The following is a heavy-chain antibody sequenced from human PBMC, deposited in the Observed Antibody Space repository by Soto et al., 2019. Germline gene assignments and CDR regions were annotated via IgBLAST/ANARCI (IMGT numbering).Heavy chain of an antibody. J-gene: IGHJ6*02. D-gene: IGHD5-12*01. CDR1: GFTFSDYY. V-gene: IGHV3-11*01. CDR2: ISSSGSTI. CDR3: ARPGVVATLGPRYYGMDV. Sequence: GGSLRLSCAASGFTFSDYYMRWIRQAPGKGLEWVSYISSSGSTIYYADSVKGRFTISRDNAKNSLYLQMNSLRAEDTAVYYCARPGVVATLGPRYYGMDVWGQGTTVTVSS.